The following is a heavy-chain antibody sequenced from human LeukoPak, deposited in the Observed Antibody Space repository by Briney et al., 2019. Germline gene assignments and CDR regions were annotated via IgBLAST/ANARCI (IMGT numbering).Heavy chain of an antibody. D-gene: IGHD5-12*01. CDR2: MSPSNGNT. CDR3: ARSVVTTRYYYYYYMDV. Sequence: AASVKVSCKASGYSFINDDINWVRQAPGQGLEWMVWMSPSNGNTGFAQKFQGRVTLTWNTSITTAYMELSSLRSEDTAAYYCARSVVTTRYYYYYYMDVWGKGTTVTVSS. V-gene: IGHV1-8*03. CDR1: GYSFINDD. J-gene: IGHJ6*03.